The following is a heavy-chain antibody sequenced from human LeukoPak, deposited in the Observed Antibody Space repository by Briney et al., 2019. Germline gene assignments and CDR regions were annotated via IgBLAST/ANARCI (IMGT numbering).Heavy chain of an antibody. V-gene: IGHV4-34*01. CDR2: INHSGST. D-gene: IGHD6-19*01. CDR1: GGSFSGYY. CDR3: ARDRSSGWYYNWFDP. Sequence: LETLPLTCAVYGGSFSGYYWSWIRQPPGKGLEWIGEINHSGSTNNNPSLKSRVTISVDTSKNQFSLKLSSVTAADTAVYYCARDRSSGWYYNWFDPWGQGTLVTVSS. J-gene: IGHJ5*02.